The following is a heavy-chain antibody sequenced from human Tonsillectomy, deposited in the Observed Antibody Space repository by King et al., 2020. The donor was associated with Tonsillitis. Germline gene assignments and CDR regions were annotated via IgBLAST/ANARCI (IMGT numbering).Heavy chain of an antibody. CDR2: IIPIFGTA. CDR3: ARAKEHDGIAPLGY. CDR1: GGTFSSYA. Sequence: QLVQSGAEVKKPGSSVKVSCKASGGTFSSYAISWVRQAPGQGLEWMGGIIPIFGTANYAQKFQVRVTITADESTSTAYMELSSLGSEETAVYYCARAKEHDGIAPLGYWGQGTLVTVSS. D-gene: IGHD6-6*01. V-gene: IGHV1-69*01. J-gene: IGHJ4*02.